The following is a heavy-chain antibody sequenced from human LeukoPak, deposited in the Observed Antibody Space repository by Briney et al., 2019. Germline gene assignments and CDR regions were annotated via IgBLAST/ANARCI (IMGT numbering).Heavy chain of an antibody. CDR1: GGSISSYS. CDR3: ARGYSSSLDY. J-gene: IGHJ4*02. D-gene: IGHD5-18*01. CDR2: IYYSGST. Sequence: SETLSLTCTVSGGSISSYSWSWIRQPPGKGLEWIAYIYYSGSTNYNPSLKSRVTISVDTSKNQFSLKLSSVTAADTAVFYCARGYSSSLDYWGQGTLVTVSS. V-gene: IGHV4-59*12.